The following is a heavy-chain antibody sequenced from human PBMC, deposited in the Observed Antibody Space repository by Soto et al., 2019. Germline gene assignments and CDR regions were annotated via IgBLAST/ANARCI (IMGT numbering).Heavy chain of an antibody. CDR3: ARISGSYNDRYCDY. CDR1: GGSTSSSSYQ. D-gene: IGHD1-26*01. V-gene: IGHV4-39*01. J-gene: IGHJ4*02. CDR2: VYYNGNT. Sequence: QLQLQESGPGLVKPSETLSLTCTVSGGSTSSSSYQWVWIRQPPGKGLEWIGNVYYNGNTYYNPYLKSRLTISVDTSNNQFSLKVKSVTAADTAVYYCARISGSYNDRYCDYWGQGTLVTVSS.